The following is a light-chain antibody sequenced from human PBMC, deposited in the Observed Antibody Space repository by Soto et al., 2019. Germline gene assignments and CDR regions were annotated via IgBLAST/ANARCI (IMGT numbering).Light chain of an antibody. J-gene: IGKJ4*01. Sequence: DIQMTQSPSTLSASVGERVTITCRASQTINTWLAWYQHKPGKAPKLLIYDASTLQSWVPSRFSGYSSGTEFTLTISCLPPDALEFYCWHHYHSVSTEGFTFGGGN. CDR3: HHYHSVSTEGFT. CDR1: QTINTW. CDR2: DAS. V-gene: IGKV1-5*01.